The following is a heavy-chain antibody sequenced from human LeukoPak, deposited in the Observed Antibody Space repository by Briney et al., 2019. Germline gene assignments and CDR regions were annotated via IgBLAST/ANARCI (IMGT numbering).Heavy chain of an antibody. CDR3: ARDYRYDSSGFSSY. CDR1: GYTFTSYG. CDR2: ISAYDGNT. V-gene: IGHV1-18*04. D-gene: IGHD3-22*01. J-gene: IGHJ4*02. Sequence: ASVKVSCKASGYTFTSYGITWVRQAPGQGLEWMGWISAYDGNTNYAQKLQGRVTMTTDTSTSTAYMELRSLRSDDTAVYYCARDYRYDSSGFSSYWGQGTLVTVSS.